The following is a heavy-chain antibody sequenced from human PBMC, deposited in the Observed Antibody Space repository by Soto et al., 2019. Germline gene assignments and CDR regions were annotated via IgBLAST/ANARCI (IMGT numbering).Heavy chain of an antibody. Sequence: QEQLVQSGAEVKKPGSSVKVSCKASGGLFSSYPISWVRQVPGQGLEWMGGIIPVFQTAYYTQRLQGRVTITADESTNTAYMELSSLRSEDTASYYCARGGSCYTWFNEFWGQGTLVTVSS. CDR3: ARGGSCYTWFNEF. CDR2: IIPVFQTA. V-gene: IGHV1-69*01. D-gene: IGHD3-22*01. CDR1: GGLFSSYP. J-gene: IGHJ4*02.